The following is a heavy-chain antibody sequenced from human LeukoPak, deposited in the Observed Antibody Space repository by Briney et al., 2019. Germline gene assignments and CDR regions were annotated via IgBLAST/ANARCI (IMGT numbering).Heavy chain of an antibody. CDR1: GYTFTGYY. CDR2: INPNSGGT. V-gene: IGHV1-2*02. J-gene: IGHJ5*02. D-gene: IGHD6-19*01. Sequence: ASVKVSCKASGYTFTGYYMHWVRQAPGQGLEWMGWINPNSGGTNYAQKFQGRATMTRDTSISTAYMELSRLRSDDTAVYYCARERAVAGPSWFDPWGQGTLVTVSS. CDR3: ARERAVAGPSWFDP.